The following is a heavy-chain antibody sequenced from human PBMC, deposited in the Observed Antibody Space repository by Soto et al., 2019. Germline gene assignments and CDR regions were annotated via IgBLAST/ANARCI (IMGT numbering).Heavy chain of an antibody. V-gene: IGHV4-39*01. CDR1: GGSISSYY. J-gene: IGHJ4*02. CDR2: IYYSGST. CDR3: ASSTMVRGVII. Sequence: PSETLSLTCTVSGGSISSYYWGWIRQPPGKGLEWIGSIYYSGSTYYNPSLKSRVTISVDTSKNQFSLKLSSVTAADTAVYYCASSTMVRGVIIWGQGTLVTVSS. D-gene: IGHD3-10*01.